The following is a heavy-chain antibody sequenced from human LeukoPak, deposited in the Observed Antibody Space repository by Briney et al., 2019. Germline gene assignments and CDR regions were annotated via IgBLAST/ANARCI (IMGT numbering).Heavy chain of an antibody. CDR2: MNPNSGNT. Sequence: ASVKVSCKASGYTFTSYDINWVRQVTGQGLEWMGWMNPNSGNTGYAQKFQGRVTMTRNTSISTAYMELSSLRSEDTAVYYCARTGYTVTTYWGMNYYYMDVWGKGTTVTVSS. CDR1: GYTFTSYD. V-gene: IGHV1-8*01. J-gene: IGHJ6*03. CDR3: ARTGYTVTTYWGMNYYYMDV. D-gene: IGHD4-17*01.